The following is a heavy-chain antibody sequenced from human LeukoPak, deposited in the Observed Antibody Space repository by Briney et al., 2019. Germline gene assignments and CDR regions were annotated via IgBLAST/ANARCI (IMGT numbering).Heavy chain of an antibody. D-gene: IGHD3-10*01. CDR2: INPNSGGT. CDR3: ARGHYYGSGSSLDP. CDR1: GYTFTGYY. Sequence: GASVKVSCKAPGYTFTGYYMHWVRQAPGQGLEWMGRINPNSGGTNYAQKLQGRVTMTRDTSISTAYMELSRLRSDDTAVYYCARGHYYGSGSSLDPWGQGTLVTVSS. J-gene: IGHJ5*02. V-gene: IGHV1-2*06.